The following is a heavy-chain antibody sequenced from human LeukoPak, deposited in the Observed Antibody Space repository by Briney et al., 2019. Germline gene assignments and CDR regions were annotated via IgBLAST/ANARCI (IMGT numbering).Heavy chain of an antibody. CDR2: MNPNSGNT. CDR1: GYTFTSYD. V-gene: IGHV1-8*01. Sequence: ASVKVSCKASGYTFTSYDINWVRQATGQGLEWMGWMNPNSGNTGCAQKFQGRVTMTRNTSISTAYMELSSLRSEDTAVYYCARVSGQWLVRRWFDPWGQGTLVTVSS. CDR3: ARVSGQWLVRRWFDP. J-gene: IGHJ5*02. D-gene: IGHD6-19*01.